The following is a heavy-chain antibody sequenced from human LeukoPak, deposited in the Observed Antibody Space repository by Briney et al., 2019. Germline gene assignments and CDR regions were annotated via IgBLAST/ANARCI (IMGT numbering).Heavy chain of an antibody. V-gene: IGHV4-59*13. CDR2: IYYSGST. Sequence: SETLSLTCTVSGGSISSYYWSWIRQPPGTGLGGIGYIYYSGSTNYNPSLKSRVTIPVDTSKNQCSLKLSSVTAADTAVYYCARDTVYLGFDYWGPGTLVTVSS. D-gene: IGHD3-16*01. CDR3: ARDTVYLGFDY. J-gene: IGHJ4*02. CDR1: GGSISSYY.